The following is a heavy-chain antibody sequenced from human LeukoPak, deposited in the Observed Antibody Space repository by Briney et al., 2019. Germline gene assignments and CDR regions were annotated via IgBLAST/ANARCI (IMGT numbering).Heavy chain of an antibody. Sequence: GGSLRLSCAASGFTFSSYAMSWVRQPPGKGLEWVSGISGSGATTYYADSVNGRFTISRDNSKNTLYLQMNSLRAEDTAVYYCAVLSTGSWQDDYWGQGTLVTVSS. D-gene: IGHD6-13*01. CDR3: AVLSTGSWQDDY. V-gene: IGHV3-23*01. CDR2: ISGSGATT. CDR1: GFTFSSYA. J-gene: IGHJ4*02.